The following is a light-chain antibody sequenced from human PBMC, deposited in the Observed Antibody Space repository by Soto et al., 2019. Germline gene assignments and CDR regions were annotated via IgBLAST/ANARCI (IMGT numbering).Light chain of an antibody. CDR1: QSVSRTY. J-gene: IGKJ1*01. V-gene: IGKV3-20*01. CDR2: ATS. Sequence: EHVFTHSPATLSWCPGEGATLSCRASQSVSRTYLAWYQQKPVQAPRLLIYATSSRATGIPDRFSGSGSGTDFTLTISRLETEDFAVYYCQQYGRSGTFGQGTKVDIK. CDR3: QQYGRSGT.